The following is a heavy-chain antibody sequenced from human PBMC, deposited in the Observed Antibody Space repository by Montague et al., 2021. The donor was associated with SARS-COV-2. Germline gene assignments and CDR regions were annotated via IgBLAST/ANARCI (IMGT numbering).Heavy chain of an antibody. D-gene: IGHD6-13*01. CDR2: IYYSGST. Sequence: SETLSLTCTVSGGSISSYYWSWIRQPPGKGLEWIGYIYYSGSTNYNPSLKSRVTISVDTSKNQSSLKLSSVTAADTAVYYCARQSGKVRFAPQLVGGYYYYDLDVWGKGTTVTVSS. J-gene: IGHJ6*03. CDR3: ARQSGKVRFAPQLVGGYYYYDLDV. CDR1: GGSISSYY. V-gene: IGHV4-59*08.